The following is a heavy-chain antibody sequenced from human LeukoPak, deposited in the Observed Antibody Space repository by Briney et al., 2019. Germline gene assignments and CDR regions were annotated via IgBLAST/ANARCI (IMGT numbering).Heavy chain of an antibody. Sequence: SVKVSCKASGGTFSSYAISWVRQAPGQGLEWMGGIIPIFGTANYAQKFQGRVTITTDESTSTAYMELSSLRSEDTAVYYCARDYYDYVWGSYRTIDYWGQGTLVTVSS. CDR2: IIPIFGTA. CDR3: ARDYYDYVWGSYRTIDY. J-gene: IGHJ4*02. CDR1: GGTFSSYA. V-gene: IGHV1-69*05. D-gene: IGHD3-16*02.